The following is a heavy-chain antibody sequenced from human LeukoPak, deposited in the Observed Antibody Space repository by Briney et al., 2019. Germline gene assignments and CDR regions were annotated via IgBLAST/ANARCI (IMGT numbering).Heavy chain of an antibody. Sequence: GASLRLSCAASGFTFSSYAMSWVRKAPGKGLEWVSAISGSGGSTYYADSVKGRFTISRDNSKNTLYLQMNSLRAEDTAVYYCAKGDVLLWFGELLYPLDYWGQGTLVAVSS. CDR1: GFTFSSYA. CDR2: ISGSGGST. D-gene: IGHD3-10*01. J-gene: IGHJ4*02. V-gene: IGHV3-23*01. CDR3: AKGDVLLWFGELLYPLDY.